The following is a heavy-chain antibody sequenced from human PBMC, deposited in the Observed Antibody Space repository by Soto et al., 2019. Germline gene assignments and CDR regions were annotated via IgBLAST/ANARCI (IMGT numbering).Heavy chain of an antibody. D-gene: IGHD3-10*01. Sequence: ASVTVSCTSSGYTFTIYGIICVRQAPGQGLEWMGWISAYNGNTNYAQKLQGRVTMTTDTSTSTAYMELRSLRSDDTAVYYCARDWRSGTRFGEPRTDYWGQGTLVTVSS. V-gene: IGHV1-18*01. CDR3: ARDWRSGTRFGEPRTDY. CDR2: ISAYNGNT. CDR1: GYTFTIYG. J-gene: IGHJ4*02.